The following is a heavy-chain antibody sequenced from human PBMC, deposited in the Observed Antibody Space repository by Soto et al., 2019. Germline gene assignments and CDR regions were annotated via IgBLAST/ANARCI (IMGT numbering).Heavy chain of an antibody. J-gene: IGHJ4*02. D-gene: IGHD2-2*01. CDR3: ARDRGRDVRSSTSCRDY. Sequence: QVQLQESGPGLVKPSGTLSLTCAVSGGSIRSSNWWSWVRPPPGKGLEWIGESSHSGSTNSNPSRKGRVTISVDKSKSQFPLKLSSVTAADTAVEYCARDRGRDVRSSTSCRDYWGQGTLVTVSS. V-gene: IGHV4-4*02. CDR2: SSHSGST. CDR1: GGSIRSSNW.